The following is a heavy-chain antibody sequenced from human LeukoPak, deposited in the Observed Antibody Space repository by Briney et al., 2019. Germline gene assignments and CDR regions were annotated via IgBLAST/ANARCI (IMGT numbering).Heavy chain of an antibody. CDR1: GFTFSNYE. Sequence: GGSLRLSCAASGFTFSNYEMNWVRQAPGKGLEWISYTTSTGFTKYYADSVRGRFTISRDNAKNSLYLQMNSLRAEDTAVYFCARYNSAWKTDDYWGQGTLVTVSS. V-gene: IGHV3-48*03. J-gene: IGHJ4*02. CDR2: TTSTGFTK. CDR3: ARYNSAWKTDDY. D-gene: IGHD6-19*01.